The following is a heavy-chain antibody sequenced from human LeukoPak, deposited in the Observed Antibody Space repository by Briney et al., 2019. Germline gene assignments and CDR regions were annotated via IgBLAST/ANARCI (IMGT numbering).Heavy chain of an antibody. CDR1: GFTLSSYW. CDR3: ARDTLLGVVISPEYYMDV. V-gene: IGHV3-7*01. J-gene: IGHJ6*03. D-gene: IGHD3-3*01. Sequence: GGSLRLSCAASGFTLSSYWMSWVRQAPGKGLEWVANIKQDGSEKYYVDSVKGRFTISRDNAKNSLYLQMNSLRAEDTAVYYCARDTLLGVVISPEYYMDVWGKGTTVTVSS. CDR2: IKQDGSEK.